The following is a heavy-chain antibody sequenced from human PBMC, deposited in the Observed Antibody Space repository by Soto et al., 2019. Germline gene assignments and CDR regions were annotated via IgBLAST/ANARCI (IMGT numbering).Heavy chain of an antibody. D-gene: IGHD6-13*01. J-gene: IGHJ4*02. CDR3: ARPGGSGWFYFDS. V-gene: IGHV4-30-2*03. CDR2: IYYSGST. Sequence: SETLSLTCAFSGGSISSGGYSLNWIRQPPGKGLEWIGSIYYSGSTYYNPSLKSRVTISVDTSKNHFSLKLTSVTAADTAVYYCARPGGSGWFYFDSWGQGSQVTVSS. CDR1: GGSISSGGYS.